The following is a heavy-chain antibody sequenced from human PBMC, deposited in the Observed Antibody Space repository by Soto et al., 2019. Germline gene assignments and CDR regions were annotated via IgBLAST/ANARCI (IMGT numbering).Heavy chain of an antibody. CDR3: ARDLGGFPDY. Sequence: QVQLVQSGAEVKKPGASVKVSCKASGYSFTSYGISWVRQAPGQGLEWMGWISAYNGNRTYAQKFQGRGTMTTDTSTSTAYMELRSLRSDDTAVYSCARDLGGFPDYWGQGTLVTVSS. CDR2: ISAYNGNR. V-gene: IGHV1-18*01. J-gene: IGHJ4*02. CDR1: GYSFTSYG. D-gene: IGHD5-12*01.